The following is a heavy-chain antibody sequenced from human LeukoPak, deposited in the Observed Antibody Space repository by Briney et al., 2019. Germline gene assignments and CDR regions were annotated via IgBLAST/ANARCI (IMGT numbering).Heavy chain of an antibody. J-gene: IGHJ4*02. Sequence: GGSLRLSCAASGFTFSSYAMHWVRQAPGKGLEWVAVISYDGSNKYYADSVKGRFTISRDNSKNTLYLQMNSLRAEDTAVYYCARDNPRGYCSSTSCYAGGDYWGQGTLVTVSS. D-gene: IGHD2-2*01. CDR2: ISYDGSNK. V-gene: IGHV3-30-3*01. CDR1: GFTFSSYA. CDR3: ARDNPRGYCSSTSCYAGGDY.